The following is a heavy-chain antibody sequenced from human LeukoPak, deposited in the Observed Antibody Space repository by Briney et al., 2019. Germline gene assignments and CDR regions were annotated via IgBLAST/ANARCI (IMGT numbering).Heavy chain of an antibody. D-gene: IGHD2-21*01. CDR1: GFTVSSNY. CDR2: IYSGGST. CDR3: ARDLWYRYYYYMDV. Sequence: PGGSLRLSCAASGFTVSSNYMSWVRQAPGKGLEWVSVIYSGGSTYYADSVKGRFTISRDNSKNTLYLQMNSLRAEDTAVYYCARDLWYRYYYYMDVWGKGTTVTISS. V-gene: IGHV3-66*01. J-gene: IGHJ6*03.